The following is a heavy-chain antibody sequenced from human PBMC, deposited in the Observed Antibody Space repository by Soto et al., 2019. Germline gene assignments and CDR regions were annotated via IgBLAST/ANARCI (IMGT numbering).Heavy chain of an antibody. CDR3: ARIAAAGYYYYYMDV. CDR1: GGSISSYY. CDR2: IYYSGST. J-gene: IGHJ6*03. Sequence: SETLSLTCTVSGGSISSYYWSWIRQPPGKGLEWIGYIYYSGSTNYNPSLKSRVTISVDTSKNQFSLKLSSVTAADTAVYYCARIAAAGYYYYYMDVWGKGTTVTVSS. V-gene: IGHV4-59*01. D-gene: IGHD6-13*01.